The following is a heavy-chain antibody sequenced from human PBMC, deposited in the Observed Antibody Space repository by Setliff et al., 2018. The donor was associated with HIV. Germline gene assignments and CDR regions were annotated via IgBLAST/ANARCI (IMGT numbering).Heavy chain of an antibody. CDR1: GGSTSSSDYY. Sequence: SETLSLTCTVSGGSTSSSDYYWGWIRQPPGKGLAWIGYISNSGKIYYDPSLNSRVTLSADTSKNQLSLKLTSVTAEDTGVYYCARTVPHSAAQDAFDIWGQGTVVTVSS. J-gene: IGHJ3*02. CDR2: ISNSGKI. CDR3: ARTVPHSAAQDAFDI. D-gene: IGHD4-4*01. V-gene: IGHV4-39*07.